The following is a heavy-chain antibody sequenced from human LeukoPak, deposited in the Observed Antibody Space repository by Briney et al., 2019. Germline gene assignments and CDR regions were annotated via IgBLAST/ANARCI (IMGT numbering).Heavy chain of an antibody. CDR2: IGGDGSNT. D-gene: IGHD2-21*01. CDR3: AKRPHCGTRPLYFDY. CDR1: GFTFSSHG. V-gene: IGHV3-23*01. Sequence: GGSLSLSCAPSGFTFSSHGTRWARHATGGGLEWVPSIGGDGSNTLHADSMKGRLPISRDNSRHTLYLQINSLRAQDTAVYFCAKRPHCGTRPLYFDYWGQGTLVSVSS. J-gene: IGHJ4*02.